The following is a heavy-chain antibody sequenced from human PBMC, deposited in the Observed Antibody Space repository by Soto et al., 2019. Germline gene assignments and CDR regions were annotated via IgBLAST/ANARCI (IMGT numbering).Heavy chain of an antibody. J-gene: IGHJ4*02. CDR1: GGSISSGGYS. D-gene: IGHD6-6*01. CDR2: IYHSGST. Sequence: SETLSLTCTVSGGSISSGGYSWSWIRQPPGKGLEWIGYIYHSGSTYYNPSLKSRVTISVDRSKNQFSLRLSSVTAADTAVYYCAGGIAARPLGYWGQGTLVTVSS. V-gene: IGHV4-30-2*01. CDR3: AGGIAARPLGY.